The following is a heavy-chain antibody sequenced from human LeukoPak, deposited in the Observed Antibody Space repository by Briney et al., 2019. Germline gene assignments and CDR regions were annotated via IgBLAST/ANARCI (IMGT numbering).Heavy chain of an antibody. CDR2: IFHSGST. J-gene: IGHJ3*02. Sequence: PSQTLSLTCAVSGVSVSSGVYSWSWVRQPPGKGLEWIGYIFHSGSTYYNPSLKSRVTVSIDRPKNQFSLRLSSVTAADTAMYYCARGGRYCSSTSCSAGAFDIWGHGKTVTVSS. D-gene: IGHD2-2*01. CDR3: ARGGRYCSSTSCSAGAFDI. CDR1: GVSVSSGVYS. V-gene: IGHV4-30-2*01.